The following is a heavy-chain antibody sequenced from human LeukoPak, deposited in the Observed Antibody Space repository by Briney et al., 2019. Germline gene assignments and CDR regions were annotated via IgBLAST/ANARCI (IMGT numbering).Heavy chain of an antibody. CDR2: ISSSGDTI. CDR3: ARDIPDY. J-gene: IGHJ4*02. Sequence: PGGSLRLSCAASGFTFSSYGMHWVRQAPGKGLEWVSYISSSGDTIYYADSVKGRFTISRDNAKNSLYLQMNSLRAEDTAVYYCARDIPDYWGQGTQVTVSS. V-gene: IGHV3-48*04. CDR1: GFTFSSYG.